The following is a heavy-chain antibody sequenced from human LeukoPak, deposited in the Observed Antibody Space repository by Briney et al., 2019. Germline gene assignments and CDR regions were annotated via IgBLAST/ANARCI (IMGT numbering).Heavy chain of an antibody. V-gene: IGHV3-30*04. CDR2: MTYDGNSK. Sequence: GRSLRLSCAASGFTFDDYAMHWVRQAPGKGLEWVAFMTYDGNSKYYAGSVKGRFTISRDNSKNTLYLQMNSLRAEDTAMYYCARHWGSSGLDYWGQGTLVTVSS. D-gene: IGHD6-6*01. CDR3: ARHWGSSGLDY. CDR1: GFTFDDYA. J-gene: IGHJ4*02.